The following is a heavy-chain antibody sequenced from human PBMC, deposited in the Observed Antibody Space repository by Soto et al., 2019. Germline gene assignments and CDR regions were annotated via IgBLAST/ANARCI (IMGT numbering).Heavy chain of an antibody. Sequence: QVQLQESGPGLVKPSQTLSLTCTVSGGSISSGGYYWSWIRQHPGKGLEWIGYIYYSGSTYYNPSLKSRVTISVDKYKNQFSLKLSSVTAADTAVYYCARDGQVTMVRGVAPRYYYGMDVWGQGTTVTVSS. CDR2: IYYSGST. CDR1: GGSISSGGYY. D-gene: IGHD3-10*01. V-gene: IGHV4-31*03. J-gene: IGHJ6*02. CDR3: ARDGQVTMVRGVAPRYYYGMDV.